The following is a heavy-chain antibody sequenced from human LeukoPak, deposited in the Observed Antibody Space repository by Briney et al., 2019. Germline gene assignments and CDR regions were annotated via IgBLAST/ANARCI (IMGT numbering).Heavy chain of an antibody. CDR3: ARWLNY. V-gene: IGHV3-53*01. Sequence: GGSLRLSCTASGFTVSDNYMTWVRQAPGKGLEWVSVIHSGDSTFYADSVKGRFTISRDSSKNTLYLQMNSLRAEDTAMYYCARWLNYWGQGTLVTVSS. J-gene: IGHJ4*02. D-gene: IGHD6-19*01. CDR2: IHSGDST. CDR1: GFTVSDNY.